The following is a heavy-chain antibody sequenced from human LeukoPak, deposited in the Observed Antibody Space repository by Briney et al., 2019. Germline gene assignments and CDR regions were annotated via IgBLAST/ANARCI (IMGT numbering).Heavy chain of an antibody. CDR1: GYTFTGYY. D-gene: IGHD4-17*01. CDR3: ARPAVTDAAFDI. J-gene: IGHJ3*02. Sequence: ASVKVSCKASGYTFTGYYMHWVRQAPGQGLEWMGWINPNSGGTNYAQKFQGRVTMTRDTSISTAYMELSRLRSDDTAVYYCARPAVTDAAFDIWGQGTMATVSS. CDR2: INPNSGGT. V-gene: IGHV1-2*02.